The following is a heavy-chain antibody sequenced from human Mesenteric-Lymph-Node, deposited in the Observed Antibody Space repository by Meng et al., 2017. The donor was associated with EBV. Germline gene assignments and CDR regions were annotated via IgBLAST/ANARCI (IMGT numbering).Heavy chain of an antibody. CDR1: GGAIDSSNW. J-gene: IGHJ4*02. D-gene: IGHD5-18*01. Sequence: QVALQESGRGVVRPSGTLSLTCAVSGGAIDSSNWWSWGGQPPGKGLELMGEIFHSEITNYNPSLKNRVIMSVDKSTNQFSLKVTSVTAADTAVYYCARDRPEGYSFGYGIIDHWGQGTLVTVSS. CDR2: IFHSEIT. CDR3: ARDRPEGYSFGYGIIDH. V-gene: IGHV4-4*02.